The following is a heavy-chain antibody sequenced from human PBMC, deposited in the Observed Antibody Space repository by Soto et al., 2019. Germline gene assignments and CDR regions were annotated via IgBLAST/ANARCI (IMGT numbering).Heavy chain of an antibody. D-gene: IGHD2-21*02. Sequence: EVQLVESGGGLIQPGGSLRLSCSASGFTVSGNYITWVRQAPGKGLEWVSVIFSGDNTYYSDSVKGRFTISRDNSKNTVYLQMNRLRGEDTAVYFCATGLTLPVRPSFDTWGQGTLLTVSS. V-gene: IGHV3-53*01. J-gene: IGHJ5*02. CDR2: IFSGDNT. CDR1: GFTVSGNY. CDR3: ATGLTLPVRPSFDT.